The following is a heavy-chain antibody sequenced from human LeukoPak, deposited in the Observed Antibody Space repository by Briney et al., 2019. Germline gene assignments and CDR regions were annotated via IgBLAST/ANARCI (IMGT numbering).Heavy chain of an antibody. V-gene: IGHV3-7*01. CDR3: ARYGSGGDY. D-gene: IGHD3-10*01. J-gene: IGHJ4*02. Sequence: GGSLRLSCAASGFTFSSYAMSWVRQAPGKGLEWVANIKQDGSEKYVDSVKGRFTISRDNAKNSLYLQMNSLRAEDTAVYYCARYGSGGDYWGQGTLVTVSS. CDR1: GFTFSSYA. CDR2: IKQDGSEK.